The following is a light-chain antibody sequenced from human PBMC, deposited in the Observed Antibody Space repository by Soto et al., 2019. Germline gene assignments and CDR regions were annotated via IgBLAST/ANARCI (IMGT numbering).Light chain of an antibody. Sequence: IQMTQSPSTLSASVGDRVTITCRASQSISTWLAWYQQKPGKAPKVLIYDASNLESGVPSRFSGSGSGTEFSLTISSLQPADFATYYCQQYDSYSPYTFGQGTK. CDR1: QSISTW. CDR2: DAS. CDR3: QQYDSYSPYT. J-gene: IGKJ2*01. V-gene: IGKV1-5*01.